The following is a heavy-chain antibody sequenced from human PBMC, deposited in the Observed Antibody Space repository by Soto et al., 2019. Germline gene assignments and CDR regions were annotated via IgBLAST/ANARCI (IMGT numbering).Heavy chain of an antibody. V-gene: IGHV1-18*04. CDR3: AREGYSGYAGEFSREYYYYGMDV. CDR2: ISAYNGNT. D-gene: IGHD5-12*01. CDR1: GYTFTSYG. J-gene: IGHJ6*02. Sequence: QVQLVQSGAEVKKPGASVKVSCKASGYTFTSYGIGWVRQAPGQGLEWMGWISAYNGNTNYAQKLQGRVTMTTDTSTSTAYMELRSLRSDDTAVYYCAREGYSGYAGEFSREYYYYGMDVWGQGTTVTVSS.